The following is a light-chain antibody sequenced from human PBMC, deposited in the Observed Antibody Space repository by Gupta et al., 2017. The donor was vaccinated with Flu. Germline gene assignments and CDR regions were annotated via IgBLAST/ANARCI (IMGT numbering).Light chain of an antibody. V-gene: IGKV1-39*01. CDR2: AAS. CDR1: QSISTY. Sequence: DIQMTQYPSSLSASVGDRVTITCRTTQSISTYLNWYQQKPGKAPKLLIYAASSLQSGVPSRFSGSGSGTDFTLTISRLQPEDFATYYCQQSYSTHTWTFGHGTKVEIK. J-gene: IGKJ1*01. CDR3: QQSYSTHTWT.